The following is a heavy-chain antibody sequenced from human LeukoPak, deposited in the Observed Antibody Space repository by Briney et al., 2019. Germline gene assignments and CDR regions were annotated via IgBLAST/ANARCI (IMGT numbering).Heavy chain of an antibody. CDR2: IYYSGST. CDR1: GGSISSYY. Sequence: SETLSLTCTASGGSISSYYWSWIRQPPGKGLEWIGYIYYSGSTNYNPSLKSRVTISVDTSKNQFSLKLSSVTAADTAVYYCASRPPRTPTYGMDVWGQGTTVTVSS. D-gene: IGHD1-14*01. J-gene: IGHJ6*02. CDR3: ASRPPRTPTYGMDV. V-gene: IGHV4-59*08.